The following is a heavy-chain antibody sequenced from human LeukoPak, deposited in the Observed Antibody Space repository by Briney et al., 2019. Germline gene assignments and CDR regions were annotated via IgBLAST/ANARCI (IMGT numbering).Heavy chain of an antibody. D-gene: IGHD1-26*01. CDR2: ISSSSGGI. CDR3: AREVPQYSGSYNY. Sequence: TAGGSLRLSCAASGFTFRSYSMSWVRQAPGKGLEWVSCISSSSGGIYYADSVKGRVTISRDNAKNTLYLQMNSLRAEDTAVYYCAREVPQYSGSYNYWGQGTLVTVSS. V-gene: IGHV3-21*01. CDR1: GFTFRSYS. J-gene: IGHJ4*02.